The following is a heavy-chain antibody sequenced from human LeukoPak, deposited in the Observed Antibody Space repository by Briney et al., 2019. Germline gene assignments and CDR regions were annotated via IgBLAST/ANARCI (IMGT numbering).Heavy chain of an antibody. CDR1: GFTFSSYA. CDR3: AKDPPIVVVPAAISDDAFDI. D-gene: IGHD2-2*02. Sequence: GGSLRLSCAASGFTFSSYAMSWVRQAPGKGLEWVSAISGSGGSTYYADSVKGRFTISRDNSKNTLYLQMNSLRAEDTAVYYCAKDPPIVVVPAAISDDAFDIWGQGTMVTVSS. CDR2: ISGSGGST. J-gene: IGHJ3*02. V-gene: IGHV3-23*01.